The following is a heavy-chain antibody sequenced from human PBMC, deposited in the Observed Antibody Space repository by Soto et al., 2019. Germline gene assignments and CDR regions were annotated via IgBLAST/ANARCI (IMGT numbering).Heavy chain of an antibody. Sequence: QERLVQSGAEVKKPGSSVKVSCKASGVSFSTNAITWVRQAPGQGLEWMGGIIPRIGIGNYAQKFQGRVTLTADESTDTAFLEISNLTPDDTAVYYCARDTTGSGWSQEIWFDPWGQGTLVTVSS. CDR2: IIPRIGIG. V-gene: IGHV1-69*01. CDR1: GVSFSTNA. D-gene: IGHD6-19*01. J-gene: IGHJ5*02. CDR3: ARDTTGSGWSQEIWFDP.